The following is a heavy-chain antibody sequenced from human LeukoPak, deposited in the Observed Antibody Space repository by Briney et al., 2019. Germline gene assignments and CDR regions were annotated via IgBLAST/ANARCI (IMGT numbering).Heavy chain of an antibody. Sequence: GGSLRLSCAASGFTFSSYGMHWVRQAPGKGLEWVAFIRYDGSNKYYADSVKGRFTISRDNSKNTLYLQMNSLRAEDTAVYYCANREAGTYYYYGMDVWGQGTTVTVSS. CDR1: GFTFSSYG. V-gene: IGHV3-30*02. CDR2: IRYDGSNK. J-gene: IGHJ6*02. CDR3: ANREAGTYYYYGMDV. D-gene: IGHD6-19*01.